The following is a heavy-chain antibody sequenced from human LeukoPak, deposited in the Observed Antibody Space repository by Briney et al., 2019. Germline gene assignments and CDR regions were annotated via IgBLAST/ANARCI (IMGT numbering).Heavy chain of an antibody. CDR1: GFTFDDYA. Sequence: GGSLRLSCAAFGFTFDDYAMHWVRQAPGKGLEWVSGISWNSGSIGYADSVKGRFTISRDNAKNSLYLQMNSLRAEDTALYYCAKDNSFDSSSSCFDYWGQGTLVTVSS. J-gene: IGHJ4*02. CDR2: ISWNSGSI. CDR3: AKDNSFDSSSSCFDY. V-gene: IGHV3-9*01. D-gene: IGHD6-6*01.